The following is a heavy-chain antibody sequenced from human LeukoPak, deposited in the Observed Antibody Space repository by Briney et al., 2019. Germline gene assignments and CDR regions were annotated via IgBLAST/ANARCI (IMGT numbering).Heavy chain of an antibody. V-gene: IGHV4-59*01. D-gene: IGHD2-2*02. CDR3: ARLLRYCSSTSCYTDFDY. Sequence: TSETLSLTCTVSGGSISSYYWSWIRQPPGKGLEWIGYIYYSGSTNYNPSLKSRATISVDTSKNQFSLKPSSVTAADTAVYYCARLLRYCSSTSCYTDFDYWGQGTLVTVSS. CDR2: IYYSGST. J-gene: IGHJ4*02. CDR1: GGSISSYY.